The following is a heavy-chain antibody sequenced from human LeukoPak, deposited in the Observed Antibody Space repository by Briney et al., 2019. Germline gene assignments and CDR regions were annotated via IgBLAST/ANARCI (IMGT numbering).Heavy chain of an antibody. V-gene: IGHV4-39*01. Sequence: SETLSLTCTVTVGSICSSSYYWGWIRQPPGKGLEWIGSIYYSGSTYYNPSLKSRGTIAVDTSKKQFSLKLSSVTADDTTVYYCAKPVSSIAALARYYYYMDVWGKGTTVTVSS. CDR1: VGSICSSSYY. D-gene: IGHD6-6*01. CDR3: AKPVSSIAALARYYYYMDV. CDR2: IYYSGST. J-gene: IGHJ6*03.